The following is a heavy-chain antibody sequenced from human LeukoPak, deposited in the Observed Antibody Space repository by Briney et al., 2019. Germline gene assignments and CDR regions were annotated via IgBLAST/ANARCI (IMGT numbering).Heavy chain of an antibody. Sequence: GGSLRLSCAASGFTFSSYGMHWVRQAPGKGLEWVAVISYDGSNKYYADSVKGRFTISRDNSKNTLYLQMNSLRAEDTAVYYCAGGYYYDSSGFTPSYPWGQGTLVTVSS. CDR1: GFTFSSYG. CDR2: ISYDGSNK. CDR3: AGGYYYDSSGFTPSYP. V-gene: IGHV3-30*03. J-gene: IGHJ5*02. D-gene: IGHD3-22*01.